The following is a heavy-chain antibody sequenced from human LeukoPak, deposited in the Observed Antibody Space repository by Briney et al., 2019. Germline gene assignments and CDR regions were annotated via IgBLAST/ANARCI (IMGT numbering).Heavy chain of an antibody. CDR2: LSNIGSST. Sequence: GGSLRLSCAASGFTFSSYAMSWVRQATGKGLECVSALSNIGSSTSYADSVKGRFTISRDNSKNTLYLQMNSLRAEDTAVYYCAKLYTSRWYNDYWGQGTQVTVSS. V-gene: IGHV3-23*01. CDR3: AKLYTSRWYNDY. D-gene: IGHD6-13*01. CDR1: GFTFSSYA. J-gene: IGHJ4*02.